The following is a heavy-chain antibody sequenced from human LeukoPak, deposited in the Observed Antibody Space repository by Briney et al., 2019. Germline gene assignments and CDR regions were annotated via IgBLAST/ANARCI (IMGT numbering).Heavy chain of an antibody. CDR1: GASIGGSDW. J-gene: IGHJ5*02. Sequence: PETLSLTCAVSGASIGGSDWWTWVRQPPGKGLEWIGEISPSGSPNYSPSLKSRVTISIDKSENQLSLKLTSVTAADTAMYYCAQIWGSWGQGTLVTVSS. V-gene: IGHV4-4*03. D-gene: IGHD3-16*01. CDR2: ISPSGSP. CDR3: AQIWGS.